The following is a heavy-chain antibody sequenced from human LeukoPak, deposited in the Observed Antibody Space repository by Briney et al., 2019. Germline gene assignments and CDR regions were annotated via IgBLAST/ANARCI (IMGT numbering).Heavy chain of an antibody. CDR3: AMGPYYYDSSGYYY. J-gene: IGHJ4*02. V-gene: IGHV3-23*01. Sequence: PGGSLRLSCAASGFTFRSYVMSWVRQAPGKGLEWVSLISGSGGSTNYADSVKGRFTISRDNSKNTLFLQMNSLRAEDTAVYYCAMGPYYYDSSGYYYWGQGTLVTVSS. CDR1: GFTFRSYV. D-gene: IGHD3-22*01. CDR2: ISGSGGST.